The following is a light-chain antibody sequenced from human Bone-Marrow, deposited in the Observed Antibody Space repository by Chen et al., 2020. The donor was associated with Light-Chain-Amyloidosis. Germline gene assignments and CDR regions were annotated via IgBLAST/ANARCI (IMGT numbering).Light chain of an antibody. V-gene: IGLV3-21*02. Sequence: SYVLTQPSSVSVAPGQTATIACGGNNIGSTSVHWYQQTPGKAPLLVVYDDSDRPSGIPERLSGSDSGNTATLTSRRVEAGDEADYYCQVWDRSSDRPVFGGGTKLTVL. CDR1: NIGSTS. CDR3: QVWDRSSDRPV. J-gene: IGLJ3*02. CDR2: DDS.